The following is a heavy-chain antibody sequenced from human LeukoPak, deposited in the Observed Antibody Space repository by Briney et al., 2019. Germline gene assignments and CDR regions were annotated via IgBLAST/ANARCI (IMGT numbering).Heavy chain of an antibody. Sequence: GGSLRLSCAASGFTFSSYWMSWVRQAPGKGLEWMGIIYPGDSDTRYSPSFQGQVTISADKSISTAYLQWSSLKASDTAMYYCARRYSSSSFSWFDPWGQGTLVTVSS. CDR2: IYPGDSDT. CDR3: ARRYSSSSFSWFDP. CDR1: GFTFSSYW. D-gene: IGHD6-13*01. J-gene: IGHJ5*02. V-gene: IGHV5-51*01.